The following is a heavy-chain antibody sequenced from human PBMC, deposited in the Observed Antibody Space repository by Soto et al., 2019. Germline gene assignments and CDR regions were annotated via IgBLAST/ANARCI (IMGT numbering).Heavy chain of an antibody. CDR3: AGDSSSLYCTNGVCYQPNFDY. CDR2: IWYDGSNK. V-gene: IGHV3-33*01. J-gene: IGHJ4*02. D-gene: IGHD2-8*01. Sequence: GGSLRLSCAASGFTFSSYGMHWVRQAPGKGLEWVAVIWYDGSNKYYADSLKGRFTISRDNSKNTLYLQMNSLGAEETAVYYCAGDSSSLYCTNGVCYQPNFDYWGQGTLVTVSS. CDR1: GFTFSSYG.